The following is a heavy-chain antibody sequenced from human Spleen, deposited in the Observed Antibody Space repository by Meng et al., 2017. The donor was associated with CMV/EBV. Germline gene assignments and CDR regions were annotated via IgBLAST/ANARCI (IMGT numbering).Heavy chain of an antibody. J-gene: IGHJ4*02. CDR3: AGRIRWSDPDY. CDR2: SNAGNGNT. V-gene: IGHV1-3*02. D-gene: IGHD4-23*01. Sequence: ASVKVSCKASGYTFTSYAMHWVRQAPGQRLEWMGWSNAGNGNTKYSQEFQGRVTITRDTSASTAYMELNSLRAEDTAVYYCAGRIRWSDPDYWGQGTLVTVSS. CDR1: GYTFTSYA.